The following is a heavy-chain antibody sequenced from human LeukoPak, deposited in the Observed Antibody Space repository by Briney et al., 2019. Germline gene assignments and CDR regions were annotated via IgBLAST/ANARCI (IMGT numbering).Heavy chain of an antibody. Sequence: ASVKVSCKASGYTFTGYYMHWVRQAPGQGLEWMGWINAGNGNTKYSQKFQGRVTITRDTSASTAYMELSSLRSEDTAVYYCARPTVAGDGFDYWGQGTLVTVSS. CDR1: GYTFTGYY. J-gene: IGHJ4*02. CDR3: ARPTVAGDGFDY. CDR2: INAGNGNT. V-gene: IGHV1-3*01. D-gene: IGHD6-19*01.